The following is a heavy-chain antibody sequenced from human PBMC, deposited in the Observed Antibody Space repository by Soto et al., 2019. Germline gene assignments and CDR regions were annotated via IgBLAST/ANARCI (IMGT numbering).Heavy chain of an antibody. J-gene: IGHJ5*02. D-gene: IGHD1-26*01. V-gene: IGHV3-30-3*01. CDR2: ISYDGSNK. Sequence: PGGSLRLSCAASGFTLSSYAMHWVRQAPGKGLEWVAVISYDGSNKYYADSVKGRFTISRDNSKNTLYLQMNSLRAEDTAVYYCARDSIVGALWFDPWGQGTLVTVSS. CDR3: ARDSIVGALWFDP. CDR1: GFTLSSYA.